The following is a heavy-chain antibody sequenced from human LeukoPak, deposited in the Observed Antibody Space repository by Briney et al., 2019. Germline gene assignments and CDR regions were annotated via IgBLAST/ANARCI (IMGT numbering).Heavy chain of an antibody. J-gene: IGHJ4*02. CDR2: IKQDGSEK. CDR1: GFTFSSYW. CDR3: ARGDQITMVRGVTPFDY. Sequence: PGGSLRLSCAASGFTFSSYWMSWVRQAPGKGLEWVANIKQDGSEKYYVDSVKGRFTISRDNAKNSLYLQMNSLRAEDTAVYYCARGDQITMVRGVTPFDYWGQGTLVTVSP. V-gene: IGHV3-7*01. D-gene: IGHD3-10*01.